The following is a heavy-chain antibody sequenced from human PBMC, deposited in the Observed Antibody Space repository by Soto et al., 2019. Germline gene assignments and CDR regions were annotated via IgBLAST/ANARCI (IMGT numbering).Heavy chain of an antibody. V-gene: IGHV3-23*01. CDR3: AKQRAGYGSGSDTFYFDF. D-gene: IGHD3-10*01. J-gene: IGHJ4*02. Sequence: LRLSCSTSGFAFSTYAMNWVRQAPVKGLEWVSALSGGGGTTYYADSVRGRFTISRDNSKNTLFLQMSSLRAEDTALYYCAKQRAGYGSGSDTFYFDFWGQGTLVTVSS. CDR2: LSGGGGTT. CDR1: GFAFSTYA.